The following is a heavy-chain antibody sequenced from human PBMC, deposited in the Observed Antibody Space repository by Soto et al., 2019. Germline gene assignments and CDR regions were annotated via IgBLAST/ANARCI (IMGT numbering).Heavy chain of an antibody. Sequence: ESGGGMIQPGRSLRLSCVASGFTFRNYGMHWVRQAPGKGLEWVAGISYDGGSADYVDSVKGRFTLSRDNSKNTLSLQMISLRPEDTGVYYCAKDFDVVVVLSATRGLDVWGQGTTVTVSS. J-gene: IGHJ6*02. CDR1: GFTFRNYG. CDR2: ISYDGGSA. CDR3: AKDFDVVVVLSATRGLDV. V-gene: IGHV3-30*18. D-gene: IGHD2-15*01.